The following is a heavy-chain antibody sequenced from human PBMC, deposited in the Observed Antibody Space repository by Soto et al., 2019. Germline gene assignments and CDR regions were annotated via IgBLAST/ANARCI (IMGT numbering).Heavy chain of an antibody. Sequence: ASVKVSCKASGYTLTSYGISWVRQAPGQGLEWMGWISAYNGNTNYAQKLQGRVTMTTDTSTSTAYMELRSLRSDDTAVYYCARDQAVAGTSGYWGQGTLVTVSS. CDR3: ARDQAVAGTSGY. D-gene: IGHD6-19*01. CDR1: GYTLTSYG. J-gene: IGHJ4*02. V-gene: IGHV1-18*01. CDR2: ISAYNGNT.